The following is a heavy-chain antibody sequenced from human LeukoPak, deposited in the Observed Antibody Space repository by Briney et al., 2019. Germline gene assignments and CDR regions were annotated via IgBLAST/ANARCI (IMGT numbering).Heavy chain of an antibody. J-gene: IGHJ5*02. D-gene: IGHD1/OR15-1a*01. CDR2: ISSSGSTI. CDR3: AKDQNSRLSQWFDP. CDR1: GFTFSDYY. Sequence: GGSLRLSYAASGFTFSDYYMSWIRQAPGKGLEWASYISSSGSTIYYADSVKGRFTISRDNAKNSLYLQMSSLRAEDTAVYYCAKDQNSRLSQWFDPWGQGTLVTVSS. V-gene: IGHV3-11*01.